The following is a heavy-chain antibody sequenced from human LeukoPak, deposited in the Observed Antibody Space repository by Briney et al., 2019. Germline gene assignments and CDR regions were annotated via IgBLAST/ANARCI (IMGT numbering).Heavy chain of an antibody. D-gene: IGHD3-10*01. CDR3: ARDGWFGDYNWFDP. CDR1: GFTFSSYG. J-gene: IGHJ5*02. CDR2: ISSASNTI. Sequence: GGSLRLSCAASGFTFSSYGMHWVRQAPGKGLEWISYISSASNTIYYADSVKGRFTISRDNAKNSVYLQMNSLRAEDTAMYYCARDGWFGDYNWFDPWGQGTLVTVSS. V-gene: IGHV3-48*01.